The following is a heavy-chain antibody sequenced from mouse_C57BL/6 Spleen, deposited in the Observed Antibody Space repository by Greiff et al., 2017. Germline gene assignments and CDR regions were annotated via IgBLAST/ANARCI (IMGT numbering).Heavy chain of an antibody. V-gene: IGHV1-50*01. J-gene: IGHJ1*03. CDR1: GYTFTSYW. CDR3: ARKGLLWYFDV. D-gene: IGHD2-3*01. CDR2: IDPSDGYT. Sequence: QVQLQQPGAELVKPGASVKLSCKASGYTFTSYWMQWVKQRPGQGLEWIGEIDPSDGYTNYNQKFKGKATLTVDTSSRTAYMQLSILTSEDSAVCYCARKGLLWYFDVWGTGTTVTVSS.